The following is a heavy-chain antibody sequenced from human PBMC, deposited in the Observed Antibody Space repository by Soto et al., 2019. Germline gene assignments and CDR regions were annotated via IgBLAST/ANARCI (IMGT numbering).Heavy chain of an antibody. Sequence: PGGSLRLSCAASGFTFSNAWMSWVRQAPGKGLEWVGRIKSKTDGGTTDYAAPVKGRFTISRDDSKNTLYLQMNSLKTEDTAVYYCTTSSYCSGGSCYSYYYYYGMDVWGQGTTVTVSS. CDR3: TTSSYCSGGSCYSYYYYYGMDV. D-gene: IGHD2-15*01. J-gene: IGHJ6*02. CDR2: IKSKTDGGTT. V-gene: IGHV3-15*01. CDR1: GFTFSNAW.